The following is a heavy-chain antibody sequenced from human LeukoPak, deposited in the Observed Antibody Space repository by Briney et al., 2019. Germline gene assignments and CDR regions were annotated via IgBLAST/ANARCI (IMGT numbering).Heavy chain of an antibody. CDR3: ARGRIRAPLKGATPPGSFDF. Sequence: SETLSLTCTVSDGSISSYFWSWIRQPPGKGLEWIGYIYYSGSTNYNPSLKSRVTISVDTSKNQFSLKLSSVTAADTAVYYCARGRIRAPLKGATPPGSFDFWGQGTMVTVSS. CDR2: IYYSGST. J-gene: IGHJ3*01. D-gene: IGHD2-15*01. V-gene: IGHV4-59*12. CDR1: DGSISSYF.